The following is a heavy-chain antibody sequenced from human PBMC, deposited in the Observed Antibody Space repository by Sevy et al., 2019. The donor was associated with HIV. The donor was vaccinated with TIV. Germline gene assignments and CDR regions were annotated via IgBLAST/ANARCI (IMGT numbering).Heavy chain of an antibody. D-gene: IGHD2-21*02. Sequence: SETLSLTCAVYGGTFSGYFWTWIRQPPGKGLEWIGEINHSGSTNYNPSLKSRVSISVDTSKNQLSLKLTSVTAADTAVYYCARCPVTGLRVSGRYWFDPWGQGTLVTVSS. J-gene: IGHJ5*02. CDR3: ARCPVTGLRVSGRYWFDP. V-gene: IGHV4-34*01. CDR2: INHSGST. CDR1: GGTFSGYF.